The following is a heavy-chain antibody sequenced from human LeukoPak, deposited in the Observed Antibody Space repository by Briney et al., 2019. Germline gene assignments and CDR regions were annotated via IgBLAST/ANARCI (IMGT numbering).Heavy chain of an antibody. CDR2: IIPIFGTA. Sequence: SVKVSCKASGGTFSSYAISWVRQPPGQGLEWMGGIIPIFGTANYAQKFQGRVRITTDESTSTADMELSSQRSEDTAVYYWARDNRKNVLRYFDWSDAFDIWGQGTMVTVSS. CDR1: GGTFSSYA. V-gene: IGHV1-69*05. CDR3: ARDNRKNVLRYFDWSDAFDI. J-gene: IGHJ3*02. D-gene: IGHD3-9*01.